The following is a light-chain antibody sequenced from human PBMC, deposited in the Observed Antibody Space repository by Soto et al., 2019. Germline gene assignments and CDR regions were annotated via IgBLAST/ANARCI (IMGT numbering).Light chain of an antibody. J-gene: IGKJ4*01. Sequence: EIVMTQSPATLSVSPGERATLSCRASQSMYNNLAWYQQKPGQAPRLLIYHASARATGIPARFSGSGSGTEFTLNISSLQSEDFAVYYCQQYNNLPLTFGGGTKVEI. CDR3: QQYNNLPLT. CDR2: HAS. CDR1: QSMYNN. V-gene: IGKV3-15*01.